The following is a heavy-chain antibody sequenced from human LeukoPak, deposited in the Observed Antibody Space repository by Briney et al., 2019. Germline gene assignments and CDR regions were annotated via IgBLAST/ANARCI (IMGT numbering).Heavy chain of an antibody. CDR3: ARDPGRAVAGSYYYYGMDV. Sequence: ASVKVSCKASGYTFTSYGISWVRQAPGQGLEWMGWISAYNGNTNYAQKLQGRVTMTTDTSTSTAYMELRSLRSDDTAVYYCARDPGRAVAGSYYYYGMDVWGQGTTVTVS. D-gene: IGHD6-19*01. CDR2: ISAYNGNT. V-gene: IGHV1-18*01. J-gene: IGHJ6*02. CDR1: GYTFTSYG.